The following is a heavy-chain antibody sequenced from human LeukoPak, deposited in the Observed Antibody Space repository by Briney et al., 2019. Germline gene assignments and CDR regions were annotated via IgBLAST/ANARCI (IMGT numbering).Heavy chain of an antibody. CDR1: GFTFSSYA. J-gene: IGHJ4*02. CDR3: AKDENIVVVPAAAFDY. D-gene: IGHD2-2*01. Sequence: PGGSLRLSCAASGFTFSSYAMSWVRQAPGKGREWVSAISGSGGSTYYADSVKGRFTISRDNSKNTLYLQMNSLRAEDTAVYYCAKDENIVVVPAAAFDYWGQGTLVTVSS. CDR2: ISGSGGST. V-gene: IGHV3-23*01.